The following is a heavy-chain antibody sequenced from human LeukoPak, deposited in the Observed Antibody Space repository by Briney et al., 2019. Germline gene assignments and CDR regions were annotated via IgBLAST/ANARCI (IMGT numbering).Heavy chain of an antibody. D-gene: IGHD3-10*01. CDR3: ARGRFLGPHYYGSGAAGY. CDR2: MNPNSGNT. CDR1: GYTFTSYD. J-gene: IGHJ4*02. Sequence: ASVKVSCKASGYTFTSYDINWVRQATGQGLEWMGWMNPNSGNTGYAQKFQGRVTMTRNTSISTAYMELSSLRSEDTAVYYCARGRFLGPHYYGSGAAGYWGQGTLVTVSS. V-gene: IGHV1-8*01.